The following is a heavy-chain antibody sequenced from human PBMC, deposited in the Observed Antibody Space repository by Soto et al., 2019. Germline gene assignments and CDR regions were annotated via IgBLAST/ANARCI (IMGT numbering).Heavy chain of an antibody. CDR3: ASAGRWYTMIVPRGEDYYYGMDV. D-gene: IGHD3-22*01. Sequence: SVKVSFKASGGTFSSYAISWLRQAPGQGLEWMGGIIPIFGTANYAQKFQGRVTITADESTSTAYMELSSLRSEDTAVYYCASAGRWYTMIVPRGEDYYYGMDVWGQGTTVTVSS. CDR1: GGTFSSYA. CDR2: IIPIFGTA. V-gene: IGHV1-69*13. J-gene: IGHJ6*02.